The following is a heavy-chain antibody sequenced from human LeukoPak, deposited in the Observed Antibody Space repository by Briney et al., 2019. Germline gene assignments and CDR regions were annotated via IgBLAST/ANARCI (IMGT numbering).Heavy chain of an antibody. CDR2: TCYRSKWYN. CDR1: GDSVSSNSAA. Sequence: SQTLSPTCAISGDSVSSNSAAWNWIRQSPSRGLEWLGRTCYRSKWYNDYAVSVKSRITINPDTSKNQFSLQLNSVTPEDTAVYYCAREVEMATIYYYYYMDVWGKGTTVTVSS. J-gene: IGHJ6*03. D-gene: IGHD5-24*01. V-gene: IGHV6-1*01. CDR3: AREVEMATIYYYYYMDV.